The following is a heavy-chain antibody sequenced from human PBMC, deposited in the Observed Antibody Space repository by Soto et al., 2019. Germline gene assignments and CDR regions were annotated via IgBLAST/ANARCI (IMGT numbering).Heavy chain of an antibody. V-gene: IGHV3-15*01. J-gene: IGHJ4*02. D-gene: IGHD6-6*01. Sequence: EVQLVESGGGLVQPGGSLRLSCAASGFTFSSAWMTWVRQAPGKGRAWVGRIRSKKDGGTTDYAAPVKGRFTISRDDSKNILHLQMNSLKTADTSVYYCTNVLCRRGQGALVTVSS. CDR2: IRSKKDGGTT. CDR3: TNVLCR. CDR1: GFTFSSAW.